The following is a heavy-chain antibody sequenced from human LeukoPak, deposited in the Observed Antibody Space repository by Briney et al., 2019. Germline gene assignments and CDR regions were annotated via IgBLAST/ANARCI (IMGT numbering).Heavy chain of an antibody. CDR2: INPNSGGT. CDR3: ARDPGYYGSGTRGAFDI. Sequence: ASVKVSCKASGYTFTSYDINWVRQAPGQGLEWMGWINPNSGGTNYAQKFQGRVTMTRDTSISTAYMELSSLRSDDTAVYYCARDPGYYGSGTRGAFDIWGQGTMVTVSS. CDR1: GYTFTSYD. V-gene: IGHV1-2*02. D-gene: IGHD3-10*01. J-gene: IGHJ3*02.